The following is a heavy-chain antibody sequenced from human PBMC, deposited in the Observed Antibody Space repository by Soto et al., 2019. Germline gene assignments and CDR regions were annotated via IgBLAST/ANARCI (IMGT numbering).Heavy chain of an antibody. CDR3: ARDFMVYKYYFDY. CDR1: GFTFSSYG. V-gene: IGHV3-33*01. D-gene: IGHD3-10*01. J-gene: IGHJ4*02. Sequence: PGGSLRLSCAASGFTFSSYGMHWVRQAPGKGLEWVAVIWYDGSNKYYADSVKGRFTISRDNSKNTLYLQMNSLRVEDTAVYYCARDFMVYKYYFDYWGQGTLVTVSS. CDR2: IWYDGSNK.